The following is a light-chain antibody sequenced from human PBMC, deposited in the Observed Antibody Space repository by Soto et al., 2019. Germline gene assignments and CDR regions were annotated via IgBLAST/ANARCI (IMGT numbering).Light chain of an antibody. CDR2: RAS. CDR1: QSVSIDY. V-gene: IGKV3-20*01. J-gene: IGKJ4*01. Sequence: EIVLTQSPGPLSLSPGERATLSCRASQSVSIDYLAWYQQKPGQTPQVLIYRASSRATGIPDRFSGSGSGTDFTLTISRLEPEDFAVYYCQQYGSSPLTFGGGTQVEIK. CDR3: QQYGSSPLT.